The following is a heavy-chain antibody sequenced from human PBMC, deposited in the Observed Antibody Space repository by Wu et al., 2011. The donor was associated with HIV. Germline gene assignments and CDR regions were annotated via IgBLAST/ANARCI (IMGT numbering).Heavy chain of an antibody. CDR3: ARGPLGQWGQYYYYMDV. Sequence: QVQLVQSGAEVKKPGASVKVSCKASGYTFTTYGISWVRQAPGQGLEWMGWITTYNGKTNYAQKLQGRVTITADESTSTAYMELSSLRSEDTAVYYCARGPLGQWGQYYYYMDVWGKGTTVTVSS. CDR1: GYTFTTYG. CDR2: ITTYNGKT. J-gene: IGHJ6*03. D-gene: IGHD6-19*01. V-gene: IGHV1-18*01.